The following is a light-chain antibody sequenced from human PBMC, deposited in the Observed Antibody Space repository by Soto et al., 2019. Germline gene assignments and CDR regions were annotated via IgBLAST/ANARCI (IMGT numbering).Light chain of an antibody. CDR1: QSMSSY. Sequence: DIQMTQSPSSLSASVGDKVTITCRASQSMSSYLNWYQQKPGKAPKLLIYAASSLQSGVPSRFSGSGSGTDFTLNISSLQPDDFATYYCQQSYSTPRTFGQGTKVEI. CDR3: QQSYSTPRT. CDR2: AAS. V-gene: IGKV1-39*01. J-gene: IGKJ1*01.